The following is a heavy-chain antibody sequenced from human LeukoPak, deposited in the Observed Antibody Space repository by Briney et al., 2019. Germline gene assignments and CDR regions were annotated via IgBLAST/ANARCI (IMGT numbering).Heavy chain of an antibody. CDR1: GYIFTSYW. D-gene: IGHD6-19*01. V-gene: IGHV5-51*01. J-gene: IGHJ5*02. Sequence: GESLKISCKGSGYIFTSYWIGWVRQMPGKGLEGMGIIYPGDSDTRYSPSFQGQVTISADKSISTAYLQWSSLKASDTAMYYCARLVDSSGYLSHFDPWGQGTLVTVSS. CDR2: IYPGDSDT. CDR3: ARLVDSSGYLSHFDP.